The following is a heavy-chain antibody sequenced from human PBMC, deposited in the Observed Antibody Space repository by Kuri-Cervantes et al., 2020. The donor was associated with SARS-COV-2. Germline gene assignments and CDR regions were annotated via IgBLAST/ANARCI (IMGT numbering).Heavy chain of an antibody. CDR1: GDPMSTGNYY. Sequence: SETLSLTCTVSGDPMSTGNYYWSWIRQPAGKELEWIGHIYTTGSTNYNPSLKSRVSISVDKSKNQFSLKLGSVTAADTAVYYCARVRYYDTSDGYYYYYMDVWGKGTTVTVSS. CDR2: IYTTGST. CDR3: ARVRYYDTSDGYYYYYMDV. D-gene: IGHD3-22*01. V-gene: IGHV4-61*09. J-gene: IGHJ6*03.